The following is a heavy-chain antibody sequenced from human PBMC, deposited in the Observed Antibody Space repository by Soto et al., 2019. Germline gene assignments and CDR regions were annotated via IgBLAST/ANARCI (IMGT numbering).Heavy chain of an antibody. CDR1: GFSLSTSGVG. CDR3: PHQSGRGDAFDI. V-gene: IGHV2-5*02. D-gene: IGHD1-26*01. CDR2: IYWDEDK. J-gene: IGHJ3*02. Sequence: QITLKESGPTLVKPTQTLTLTCTFSGFSLSTSGVGVGWIRQPPGKALEWLALIYWDEDKRYSPSLKSRLTITNDTSNHQLVLTTPNMDAVDTATCFFPHQSGRGDAFDIWGQGT.